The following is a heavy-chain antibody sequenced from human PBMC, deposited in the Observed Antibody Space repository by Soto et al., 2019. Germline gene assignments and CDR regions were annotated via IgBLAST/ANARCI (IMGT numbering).Heavy chain of an antibody. CDR2: LSGSGGST. CDR3: AKGNGDWRGAFDY. D-gene: IGHD2-21*02. J-gene: IGHJ4*02. CDR1: GFTFSSYA. V-gene: IGHV3-23*01. Sequence: GGSLRLSCAASGFTFSSYAMSWVRQAPGKGLEWVSGLSGSGGSTYYADSVKGRFTISRDNSKNTLYVQMNSLRAEDTAVYYCAKGNGDWRGAFDYWGQGTVVTVSS.